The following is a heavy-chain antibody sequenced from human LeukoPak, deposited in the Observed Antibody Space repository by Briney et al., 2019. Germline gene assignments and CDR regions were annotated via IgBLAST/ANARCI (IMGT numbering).Heavy chain of an antibody. D-gene: IGHD3-3*01. CDR3: AVDFWSRYPDY. CDR2: IKQDGSEK. J-gene: IGHJ4*02. Sequence: GGSLRLSCAASGFTFSSYAMSWVRQAPGKGLEWVANIKQDGSEKYYVDSVKGRFTISRDNAKSSLYLQVNSLRAEDTAVYYCAVDFWSRYPDYWGQGTLVTVSS. V-gene: IGHV3-7*01. CDR1: GFTFSSYA.